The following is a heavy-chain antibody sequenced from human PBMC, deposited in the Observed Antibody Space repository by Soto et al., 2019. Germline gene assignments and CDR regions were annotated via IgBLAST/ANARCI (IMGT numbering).Heavy chain of an antibody. CDR2: ISPDGTTT. CDR1: GFTFSSSW. Sequence: TGGSLRLSCAASGFTFSSSWMFWVRQAPEKGLVWISRISPDGTTTNYADSVKGRFTISRDNAKNTVYLQMNSLRAEDTAVYYCARDLGSSPGYWGQGTLVTVSS. D-gene: IGHD6-6*01. CDR3: ARDLGSSPGY. J-gene: IGHJ4*02. V-gene: IGHV3-74*01.